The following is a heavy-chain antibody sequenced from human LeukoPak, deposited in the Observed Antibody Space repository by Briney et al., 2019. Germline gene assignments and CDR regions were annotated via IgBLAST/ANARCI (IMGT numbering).Heavy chain of an antibody. D-gene: IGHD6-19*01. CDR3: ARGYSSGWYFDY. Sequence: ALVKVSCKASGYTFTSYYMHWVRQAPGQGLEWTGIINPSGGSTSYAQKFQGRVTMTRDTSTSTVYMELSSLRSEDTAVYYCARGYSSGWYFDYWGQGTLVTVSS. V-gene: IGHV1-46*01. J-gene: IGHJ4*02. CDR2: INPSGGST. CDR1: GYTFTSYY.